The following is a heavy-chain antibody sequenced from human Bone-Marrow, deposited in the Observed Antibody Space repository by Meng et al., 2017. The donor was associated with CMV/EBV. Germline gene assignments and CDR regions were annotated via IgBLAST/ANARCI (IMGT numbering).Heavy chain of an antibody. CDR1: GYTFTSCG. CDR3: ATLVGATPFDY. J-gene: IGHJ4*02. V-gene: IGHV1-18*01. CDR2: ISAYNGNT. Sequence: GQRVQYGAEWKNPGASGKVSGKASGYTFTSCGISWGRRAPGQGLEWMGWISAYNGNTNYAQKLQGRVTMTTDTSTSTAYMELGSLRSDDTAVYYCATLVGATPFDYWGQGTLVTVSS. D-gene: IGHD1-26*01.